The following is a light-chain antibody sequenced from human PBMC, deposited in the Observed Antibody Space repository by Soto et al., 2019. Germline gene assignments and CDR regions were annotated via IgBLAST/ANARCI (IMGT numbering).Light chain of an antibody. J-gene: IGKJ2*01. CDR2: GAS. CDR1: QSVSSNY. V-gene: IGKV3-20*01. Sequence: EIVLTQSPGTLSLSPGERVTLSCRASQSVSSNYLAWYQQKPGQTPRLLIYGASSRATGIPDRFSGSGSGTDFTLTISRLEPEDFAVYYCQQYGSSPYTFRQGTKLEIK. CDR3: QQYGSSPYT.